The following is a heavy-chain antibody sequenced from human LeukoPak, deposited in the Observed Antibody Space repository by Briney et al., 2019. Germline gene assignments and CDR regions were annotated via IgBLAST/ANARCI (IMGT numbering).Heavy chain of an antibody. Sequence: TLSLTCTLSGDSISSGSYYWSWIRHPAGKGLEWIGRIYTSGSTNYNPSLKSRVTISVDTSKNQFSLKLSSVTAADTAVYYCARGGPAAIPYYYYYYMDVWGKGTTVTVSS. D-gene: IGHD2-2*01. CDR2: IYTSGST. V-gene: IGHV4-61*02. J-gene: IGHJ6*03. CDR1: GDSISSGSYY. CDR3: ARGGPAAIPYYYYYYMDV.